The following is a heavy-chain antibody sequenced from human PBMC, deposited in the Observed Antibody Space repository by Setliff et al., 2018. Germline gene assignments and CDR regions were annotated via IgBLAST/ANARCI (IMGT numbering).Heavy chain of an antibody. CDR2: IRYDGSNK. V-gene: IGHV3-30*02. Sequence: GGSLRLSCAASGFTFSSYGMHWVRQAPGKGLEWVAFIRYDGSNKYYADSVKGRFTISRDNSKNTLYLQMNSLRAEDTAVYYCAKDIGPPSQLWLIHWDYYYYYGMDVWGQGTTVTVSS. J-gene: IGHJ6*02. CDR3: AKDIGPPSQLWLIHWDYYYYYGMDV. D-gene: IGHD5-18*01. CDR1: GFTFSSYG.